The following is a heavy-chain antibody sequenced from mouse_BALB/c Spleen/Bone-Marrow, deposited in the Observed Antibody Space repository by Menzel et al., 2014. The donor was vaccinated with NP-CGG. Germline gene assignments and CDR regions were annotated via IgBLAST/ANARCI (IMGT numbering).Heavy chain of an antibody. D-gene: IGHD4-1*01. CDR2: IWSDGST. J-gene: IGHJ4*01. CDR1: GFSLTSYG. Sequence: QVQLQQSGPDLVAPSQSLSLTCTVSGFSLTSYGLHWVRQPPGKGLEWLGVIWSDGSTTYNSALKSRLSTSKDNSKRQVLLKMNRLQTDDTAVYYCARSGTDYAMDYWGQGTSITVSS. V-gene: IGHV2-6-2*01. CDR3: ARSGTDYAMDY.